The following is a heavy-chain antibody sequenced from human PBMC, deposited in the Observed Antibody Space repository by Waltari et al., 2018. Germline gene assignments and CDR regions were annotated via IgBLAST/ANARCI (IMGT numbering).Heavy chain of an antibody. Sequence: QVQLQESGPGLVKPSQTLSLTCTVSGGSISSGSYSWSWIRQPAGKGLEWIGYIYTSGSTNYNPSLKSRVTISVDTSKNQFSLKLSSVTAADTAVYYCARYEFYMTTNGMDVWGQGTTVTVSS. CDR2: IYTSGST. CDR3: ARYEFYMTTNGMDV. CDR1: GGSISSGSYS. V-gene: IGHV4-61*09. J-gene: IGHJ6*02. D-gene: IGHD4-17*01.